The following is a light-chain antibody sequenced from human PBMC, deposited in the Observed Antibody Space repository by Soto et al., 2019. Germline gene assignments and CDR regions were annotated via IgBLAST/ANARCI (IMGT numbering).Light chain of an antibody. Sequence: QSVLTQPPSVSGAPGQRVTISCTGSSSNIGAGYEVHWYQQLPGTAPKLLIYGNNNRPSGVPDRFSGSKSGTSGSLAITGLQAEDEADYYCQSYDSGLSGYVFGTGTKVTVL. CDR1: SSNIGAGYE. CDR2: GNN. CDR3: QSYDSGLSGYV. J-gene: IGLJ1*01. V-gene: IGLV1-40*01.